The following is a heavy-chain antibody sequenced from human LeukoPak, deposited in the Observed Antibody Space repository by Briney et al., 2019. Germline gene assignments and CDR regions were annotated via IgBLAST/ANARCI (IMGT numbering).Heavy chain of an antibody. CDR2: IWYDGSNQ. CDR1: GLTFRNYG. J-gene: IGHJ4*02. V-gene: IGHV3-33*01. Sequence: GGSLRLSCAASGLTFRNYGMHWVRQAPGKWLEWVAVIWYDGSNQYYVDSVKGRFTVSRDNAKNTLYLQMNSLRAEDTAVYYCATDRNSGKYYDYWGQGTLVTVSS. D-gene: IGHD1-26*01. CDR3: ATDRNSGKYYDY.